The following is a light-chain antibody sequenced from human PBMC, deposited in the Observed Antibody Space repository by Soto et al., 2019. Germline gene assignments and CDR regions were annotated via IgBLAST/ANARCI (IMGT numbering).Light chain of an antibody. J-gene: IGLJ2*01. CDR3: AAWDDSLSGPRVV. CDR1: SSNIGSNY. Sequence: QSVLTQPPSASGTPGQRVTISCSGSSSNIGSNYVYWYQQLPGTAPKLLIYTNNQRPSGVPDRFSGSKSGTSASLAISGLRSEDEDEYYWAAWDDSLSGPRVVFGRGTKLTVL. V-gene: IGLV1-47*01. CDR2: TNN.